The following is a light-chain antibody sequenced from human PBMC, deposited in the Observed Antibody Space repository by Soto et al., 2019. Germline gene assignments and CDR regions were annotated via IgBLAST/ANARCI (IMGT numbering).Light chain of an antibody. CDR2: GAS. V-gene: IGKV3-20*01. Sequence: EIVLTQSPGTLSLSPGERATLSCRASQSVSSSYLAWSQQKPGQAPRLLIYGASSRATGIPDRFSGSGSGTDFTLTISSLEPEDFAVYYCQQYGSSPLTFGGGTTVDIK. CDR3: QQYGSSPLT. J-gene: IGKJ4*01. CDR1: QSVSSSY.